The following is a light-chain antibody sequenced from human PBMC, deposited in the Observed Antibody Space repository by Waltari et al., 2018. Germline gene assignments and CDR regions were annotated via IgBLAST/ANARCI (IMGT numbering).Light chain of an antibody. CDR3: QHYEGWPPSYT. V-gene: IGKV3-15*01. Sequence: IGMTQSPATLSVSPGERATLSCRASQNVRSNLAWYQQKPGQAPRLLIYGASTRATDVPARFGGSGFGTEFTLTISSLQSEDFAVYYCQHYEGWPPSYTFGQGTKVEI. CDR1: QNVRSN. J-gene: IGKJ2*01. CDR2: GAS.